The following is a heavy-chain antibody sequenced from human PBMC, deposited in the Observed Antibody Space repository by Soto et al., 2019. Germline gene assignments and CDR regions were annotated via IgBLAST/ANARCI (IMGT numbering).Heavy chain of an antibody. CDR3: ARDRSDIVVVPGAIPNFYYYYGMDV. CDR1: GFAFSTFG. CDR2: LSSSSSYI. J-gene: IGHJ6*02. V-gene: IGHV3-21*01. Sequence: GGSLRLSCAASGFAFSTFGMNWVRQAPGKGLEWVSSLSSSSSYIYYADSVKGRFTISRDNAKNSLYLQMNSLRAEDTAVYYCARDRSDIVVVPGAIPNFYYYYGMDVWGQGTTVTVSS. D-gene: IGHD2-2*01.